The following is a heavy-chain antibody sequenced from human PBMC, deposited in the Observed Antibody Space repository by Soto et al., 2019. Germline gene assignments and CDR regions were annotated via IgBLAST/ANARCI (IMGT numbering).Heavy chain of an antibody. CDR3: ARESRDGYNYGRESYGMDV. CDR1: GGSISSSY. D-gene: IGHD5-12*01. V-gene: IGHV4-59*01. Sequence: PSETLSLTCTACGGSISSSYWSWIRQPPGKGLEWIGYIYYSGSTNYNPSLKSRVTISVDTSKNQFSLKLSSVTAADTAVYYCARESRDGYNYGRESYGMDVWGQGTTVTVSS. J-gene: IGHJ6*02. CDR2: IYYSGST.